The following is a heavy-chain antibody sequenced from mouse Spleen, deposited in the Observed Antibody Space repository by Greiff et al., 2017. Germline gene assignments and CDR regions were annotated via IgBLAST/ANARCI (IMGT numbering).Heavy chain of an antibody. Sequence: VQLQQSGTVLARPGASVKMSCKTSGYTFTSYWMHWVKQRPGQGLEWIGAIYPGNSDTSYNQKFKGKAKLTAVTSASTAYMELSSLTNEDSAVYYCTSPPLYYYGSSYDYFDYWGQGTTLTVSS. CDR2: IYPGNSDT. D-gene: IGHD1-1*01. CDR3: TSPPLYYYGSSYDYFDY. V-gene: IGHV1-5*01. CDR1: GYTFTSYW. J-gene: IGHJ2*01.